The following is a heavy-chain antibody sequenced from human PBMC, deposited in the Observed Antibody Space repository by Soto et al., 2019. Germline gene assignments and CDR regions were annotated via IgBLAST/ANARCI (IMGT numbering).Heavy chain of an antibody. D-gene: IGHD4-17*01. V-gene: IGHV3-11*01. Sequence: QVQLVESGGGLVKPGGSLRLSCAVSGFTFSDYSMNWIRQPPGKGLEWVSYIGRSGSTIYYADSVKGRFTISRDNANNSLFLEMNRLRAEDTAVYYCAREMTPMTTIDYWGQGTEVTVSS. CDR1: GFTFSDYS. CDR3: AREMTPMTTIDY. CDR2: IGRSGSTI. J-gene: IGHJ4*02.